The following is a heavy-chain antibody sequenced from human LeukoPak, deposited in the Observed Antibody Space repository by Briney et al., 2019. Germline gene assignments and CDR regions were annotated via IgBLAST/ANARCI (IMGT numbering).Heavy chain of an antibody. CDR1: GGSFSGYY. CDR2: INHSRST. Sequence: PSETLSLTCAVYGGSFSGYYWSWIRQPPGKGLEWIGEINHSRSTNYNPSLKSRVTISVDTSKNQFSLKLSSVTAADTAVYYCARVQLAYDYVWGSYRYLGYFDYWGQGTLVTVSS. D-gene: IGHD3-16*02. V-gene: IGHV4-34*01. J-gene: IGHJ4*02. CDR3: ARVQLAYDYVWGSYRYLGYFDY.